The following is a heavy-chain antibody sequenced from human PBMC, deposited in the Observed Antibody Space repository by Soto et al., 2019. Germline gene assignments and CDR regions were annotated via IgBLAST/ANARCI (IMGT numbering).Heavy chain of an antibody. CDR1: GFTFDDYA. D-gene: IGHD6-25*01. CDR2: ISWNSGSI. V-gene: IGHV3-9*01. Sequence: EVQLVESGGGLVQPGRSLRLSCAASGFTFDDYAMHWVRQAPGKGLEWVSGISWNSGSIGYADSAKGRFTISRDNAKNSLYLQMNSLRAEDTALYYCAKGAEANYWGQGTLVTVSS. J-gene: IGHJ4*02. CDR3: AKGAEANY.